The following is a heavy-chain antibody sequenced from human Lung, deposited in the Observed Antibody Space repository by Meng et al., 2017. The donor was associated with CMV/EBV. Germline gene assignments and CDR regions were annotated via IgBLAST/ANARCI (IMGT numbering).Heavy chain of an antibody. CDR2: ITSSGGTT. D-gene: IGHD4-11*01. J-gene: IGHJ4*02. CDR1: GFTFSNYA. Sequence: GGFXRPXCAVPGFTFSNYAMSWVRQAPGKGLEWVSGITSSGGTTYYADSVKGRFTISRDSSKNSLYLQMNSLRAEDTAVYYCAKGPHYSSYFPTIPFFDNWXQEAXVTVSS. CDR3: AKGPHYSSYFPTIPFFDN. V-gene: IGHV3-23*01.